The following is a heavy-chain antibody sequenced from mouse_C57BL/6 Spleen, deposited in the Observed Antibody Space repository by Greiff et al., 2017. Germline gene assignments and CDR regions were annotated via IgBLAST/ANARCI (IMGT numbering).Heavy chain of an antibody. CDR2: ISDGGSYT. V-gene: IGHV5-4*01. Sequence: EVHLVESGGGLVKPGGSLKLSCAASGFTFSSYAMSWVRQTPEKRLEWVATISDGGSYTYYPDNVKGRFTISRDNAKNNLYLQMSHLKSEDTAMYYCARDKSIWYFDVWGTGTTVTVSS. CDR3: ARDKSIWYFDV. J-gene: IGHJ1*03. D-gene: IGHD1-3*01. CDR1: GFTFSSYA.